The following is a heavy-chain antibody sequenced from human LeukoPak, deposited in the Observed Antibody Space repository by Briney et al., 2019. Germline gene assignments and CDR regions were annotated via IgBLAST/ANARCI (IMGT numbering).Heavy chain of an antibody. J-gene: IGHJ4*02. CDR3: AGVTMVRGVRIGSFDY. CDR2: IYHSGST. D-gene: IGHD3-10*01. CDR1: GYSISSGYY. Sequence: SETLSLTCTVSGYSISSGYYWGWIRQPPGKGLEWIGSIYHSGSTLYNPSLKSRVTISVDTSKNQFSLQLSSVTAADTAVYYCAGVTMVRGVRIGSFDYWGQGTLVTVSS. V-gene: IGHV4-38-2*02.